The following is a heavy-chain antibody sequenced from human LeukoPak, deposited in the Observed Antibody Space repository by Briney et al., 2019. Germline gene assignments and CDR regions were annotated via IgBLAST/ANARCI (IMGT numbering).Heavy chain of an antibody. CDR2: IYSAGAT. CDR3: ARVAAGYSVNYFDY. CDR1: GFTVSDNY. V-gene: IGHV3-66*01. Sequence: GGSLRLSCAASGFTVSDNYMTWVRQAPGKGLEWVSSIYSAGATHYAESVKGRFTISRDNVENSLYLQMNSLRDEDTAVYYCARVAAGYSVNYFDYWGQGTLVTVSS. D-gene: IGHD4-23*01. J-gene: IGHJ4*02.